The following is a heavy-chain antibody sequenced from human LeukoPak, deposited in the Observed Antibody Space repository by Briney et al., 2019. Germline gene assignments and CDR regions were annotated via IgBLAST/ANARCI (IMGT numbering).Heavy chain of an antibody. J-gene: IGHJ6*03. V-gene: IGHV3-48*01. Sequence: GGSLRLSCAASGFTFSSYSMNWVRQAPGKGLEWVSYISSSSSTIYYADSVKGRFTISRDNAKNSLYLQMNSLRAEDTAVYYCAREGDYGSYMDVSGKGTTVTVSS. CDR3: AREGDYGSYMDV. CDR1: GFTFSSYS. CDR2: ISSSSSTI.